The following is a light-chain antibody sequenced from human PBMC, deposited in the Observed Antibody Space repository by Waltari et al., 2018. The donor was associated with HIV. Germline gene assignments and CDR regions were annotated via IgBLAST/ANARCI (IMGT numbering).Light chain of an antibody. V-gene: IGLV2-8*01. CDR2: EVS. CDR1: SSDAGDDNY. J-gene: IGLJ3*02. Sequence: QSALTQPPSASGSPGQSVTISCTGISSDAGDDNYVSWYQQSPGKAPKFIIYEVSKRPSGVPGRFSGSKSGNTASLTVSGLQADDEADYCCSSYAGSSTWVFGGGTKLTVL. CDR3: SSYAGSSTWV.